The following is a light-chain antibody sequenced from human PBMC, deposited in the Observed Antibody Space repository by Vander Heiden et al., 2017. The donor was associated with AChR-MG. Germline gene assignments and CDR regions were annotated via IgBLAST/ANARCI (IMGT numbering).Light chain of an antibody. Sequence: EIVLTQSPGTLSLSPGERATLSCRASQTVNKNYVAWYQQMSGQPPRLLIFGAIYRATGIPDRFSGGGSGTDFTLTINRLEPEDFAVYFCQQYGDSQFTFGPGTKVEI. V-gene: IGKV3-20*01. CDR3: QQYGDSQFT. CDR2: GAI. J-gene: IGKJ3*01. CDR1: QTVNKNY.